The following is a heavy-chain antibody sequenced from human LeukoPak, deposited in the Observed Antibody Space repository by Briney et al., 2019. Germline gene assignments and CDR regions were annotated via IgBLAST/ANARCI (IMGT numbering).Heavy chain of an antibody. Sequence: SQTLSLTCAISGDSVSSNSVTWNWIRQSPSRGLEWLGRTYYRSTWYNDYAVSVRGRITVNPDTSKNQFSLHLNSVTPEDTAVYYCAKDSREDFYALRRNYNYYYHGMDVWGQGTTVIVSS. V-gene: IGHV6-1*01. CDR2: TYYRSTWYN. CDR1: GDSVSSNSVT. CDR3: AKDSREDFYALRRNYNYYYHGMDV. D-gene: IGHD2/OR15-2a*01. J-gene: IGHJ6*02.